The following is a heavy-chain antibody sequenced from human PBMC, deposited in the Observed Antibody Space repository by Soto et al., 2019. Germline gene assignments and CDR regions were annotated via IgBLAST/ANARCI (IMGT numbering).Heavy chain of an antibody. Sequence: EVQLMESGGGLVQPGGSLRLSCAASGFTFSSSWMHWVRQAPGKGLVWVSHINSDGSRTNYADSVKGRFTISRDNAKNTLYLQMNSLRAEDTALYYCARGPTGWYGYDFWGQGTLVTVSS. D-gene: IGHD6-19*01. CDR2: INSDGSRT. CDR1: GFTFSSSW. CDR3: ARGPTGWYGYDF. J-gene: IGHJ4*02. V-gene: IGHV3-74*01.